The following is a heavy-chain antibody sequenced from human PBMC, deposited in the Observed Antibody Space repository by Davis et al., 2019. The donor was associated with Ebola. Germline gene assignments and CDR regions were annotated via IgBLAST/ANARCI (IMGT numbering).Heavy chain of an antibody. Sequence: PSETLSLTCGVYGGSFRGDYWSWIRQSPGKGLEWIGELTSGGCTHYNPSLQSRVTISLDTYNNQLSLSLKSVTATDTAMYYCAKSITLFGTVARWGHNAYDPWGQGTLVIVSS. J-gene: IGHJ5*02. D-gene: IGHD3-3*01. V-gene: IGHV4-34*01. CDR1: GGSFRGDY. CDR2: LTSGGCT. CDR3: AKSITLFGTVARWGHNAYDP.